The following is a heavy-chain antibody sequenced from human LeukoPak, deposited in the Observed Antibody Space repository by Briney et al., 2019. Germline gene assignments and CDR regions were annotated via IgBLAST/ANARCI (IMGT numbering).Heavy chain of an antibody. D-gene: IGHD3-9*01. J-gene: IGHJ6*03. Sequence: KPSETLSLTCAVYGGSFSGYYWSWIRQPPGKGLEWIGEINHSGSTNYTPSLKSRATISVDTSKNQFSLKLSSVTAADTAVYYCARASSYYDILTGPLAVGYMDVWGKGTTVTVSS. CDR2: INHSGST. CDR1: GGSFSGYY. V-gene: IGHV4-34*01. CDR3: ARASSYYDILTGPLAVGYMDV.